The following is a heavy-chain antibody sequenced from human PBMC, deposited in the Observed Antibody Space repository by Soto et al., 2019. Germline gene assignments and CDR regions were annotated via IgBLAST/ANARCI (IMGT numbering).Heavy chain of an antibody. D-gene: IGHD3-3*02. CDR2: IFYLGSS. Sequence: SETLSLTCTVSGDSIISSDFYWGWVRQPPGKGLEWIGSIFYLGSSYYNPSLKSRVTMSVDTSKNQFSLRPRSVTAADTALYFCARHSLALRKNNWFDPWGQGIMVTVSS. V-gene: IGHV4-39*01. CDR3: ARHSLALRKNNWFDP. CDR1: GDSIISSDFY. J-gene: IGHJ5*02.